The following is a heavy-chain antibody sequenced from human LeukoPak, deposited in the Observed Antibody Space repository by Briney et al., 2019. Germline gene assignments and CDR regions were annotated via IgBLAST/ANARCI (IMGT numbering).Heavy chain of an antibody. CDR2: VNESGGT. J-gene: IGHJ5*02. CDR1: IDSFSNYH. Sequence: SETLSLTCAVYIDSFSNYHWNWIRQTPAKGMEWIGEVNESGGTNISPSLRSRVILSVDTSKNQFSLKLISVTVADTAIYYCARGQGATVPQVGKNWFDPWGQGTRATVSS. V-gene: IGHV4-34*01. CDR3: ARGQGATVPQVGKNWFDP. D-gene: IGHD1-26*01.